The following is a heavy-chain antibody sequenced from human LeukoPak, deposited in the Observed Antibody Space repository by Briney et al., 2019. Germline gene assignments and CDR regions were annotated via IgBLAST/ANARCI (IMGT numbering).Heavy chain of an antibody. CDR2: INHSGST. V-gene: IGHV4-34*01. D-gene: IGHD3-22*01. CDR3: ARGKRGKGLKTYYYDSSGYWPIDY. Sequence: SETLSLTCAVYGGSFSGYYWSWIRQPPGKGLEWIGEINHSGSTNYNPSLRSRVTISVDTSKNQFSLKLSSVTAADTAVYYCARGKRGKGLKTYYYDSSGYWPIDYWGQGTLVTVSS. CDR1: GGSFSGYY. J-gene: IGHJ4*02.